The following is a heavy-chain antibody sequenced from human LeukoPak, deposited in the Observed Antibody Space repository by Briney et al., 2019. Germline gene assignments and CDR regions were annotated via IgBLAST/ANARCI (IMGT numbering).Heavy chain of an antibody. CDR2: IYIDGSST. D-gene: IGHD4-23*01. Sequence: GGSLRLSCAASGFTFSTYWMHWVRQAPGKGLVWVSRIYIDGSSTNYADSVKGRFTISRDNSKNTLYLQMNSLRAEDTAVYYCASDTVVGGMDVWGQGTTVTVSS. CDR1: GFTFSTYW. V-gene: IGHV3-74*01. CDR3: ASDTVVGGMDV. J-gene: IGHJ6*02.